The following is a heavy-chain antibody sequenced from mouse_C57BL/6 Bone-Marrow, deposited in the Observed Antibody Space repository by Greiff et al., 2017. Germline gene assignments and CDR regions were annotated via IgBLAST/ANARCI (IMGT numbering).Heavy chain of an antibody. D-gene: IGHD2-5*01. CDR2: ISSGGSYT. CDR1: GFTFSSYG. J-gene: IGHJ3*01. Sequence: EVQVVESGGDLVKPGGSLKLSCAASGFTFSSYGMSWVRQTPDKRLEWVATISSGGSYTYYPDSVKGRFTISRDNAKNTLYLQMSSLKSEDTAMYYCARPAYYSNSAWFAYWGQGTLVTVSA. V-gene: IGHV5-6*01. CDR3: ARPAYYSNSAWFAY.